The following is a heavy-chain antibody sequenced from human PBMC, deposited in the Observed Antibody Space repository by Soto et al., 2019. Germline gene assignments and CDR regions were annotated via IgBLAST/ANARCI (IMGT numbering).Heavy chain of an antibody. J-gene: IGHJ4*02. Sequence: QVQLQASGPGLVKPSQTLSLTCAVSGVSITRPNWWTWIRQPPGKGLEWIGEMYHSGSNNYNPSLKGRVSISVDKSKNQFSLKVSSVTAADTAVYYCATVPGIVGATHFDCWGQGALVTVSS. V-gene: IGHV4-4*02. CDR2: MYHSGSN. CDR1: GVSITRPNW. CDR3: ATVPGIVGATHFDC. D-gene: IGHD1-26*01.